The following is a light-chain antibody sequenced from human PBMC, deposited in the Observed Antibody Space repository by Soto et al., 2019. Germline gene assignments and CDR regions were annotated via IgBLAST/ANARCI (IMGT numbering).Light chain of an antibody. V-gene: IGKV3D-15*01. Sequence: LTQSPRTLSVSPGETATLSCRASRTVGSSLAWYQQKPGQSPRLLIFNASTRASGISDRFGGSGSGPDYTLSISGLQPGDFAVYYCQQYNVWWSFGQGTKVEI. CDR3: QQYNVWWS. CDR2: NAS. CDR1: RTVGSS. J-gene: IGKJ1*01.